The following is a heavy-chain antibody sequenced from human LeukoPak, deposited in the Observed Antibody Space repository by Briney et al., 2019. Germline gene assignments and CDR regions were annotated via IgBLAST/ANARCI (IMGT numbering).Heavy chain of an antibody. J-gene: IGHJ4*02. Sequence: GSLRLSCAASGFSLTNFAMSWVRQAPGKGPEWVSLIIGSSGDTFYADSVKGRFTISRDNSKNRLYLQMNSLRAEDTALYYCAKGAYDYIEMGYFDYWGQGTLVTVSS. V-gene: IGHV3-23*01. D-gene: IGHD5-12*01. CDR2: IIGSSGDT. CDR1: GFSLTNFA. CDR3: AKGAYDYIEMGYFDY.